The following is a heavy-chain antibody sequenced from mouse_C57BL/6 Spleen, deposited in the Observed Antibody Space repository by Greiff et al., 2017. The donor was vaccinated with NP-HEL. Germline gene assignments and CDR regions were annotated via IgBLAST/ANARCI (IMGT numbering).Heavy chain of an antibody. CDR1: GYTFTSYW. D-gene: IGHD2-3*01. V-gene: IGHV1-61*01. CDR2: IYPSDSET. J-gene: IGHJ2*01. Sequence: QVQLQQPGAELVRPGSSVKLSCKASGYTFTSYWMDWVKQRPGQGLEWIGNIYPSDSETHYNQKFKDKATLTVDKSSSTAYMQLSSLTSEDSAVYYCAREDDGYADYWGQGTTLTVSS. CDR3: AREDDGYADY.